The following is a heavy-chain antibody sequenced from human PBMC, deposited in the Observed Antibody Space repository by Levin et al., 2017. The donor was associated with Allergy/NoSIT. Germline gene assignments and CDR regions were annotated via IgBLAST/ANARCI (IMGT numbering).Heavy chain of an antibody. CDR1: GGSISSSSYY. V-gene: IGHV4-39*01. J-gene: IGHJ5*02. CDR3: ARYSPTIAAAPANWFDP. Sequence: SSETLSLTCTVSGGSISSSSYYWGWIRQPPGKGLEWIGSIYYSGSTYYNPSLKSRVTISVDTSKNQFSLKLSSVTAADTAVYYCARYSPTIAAAPANWFDPWGQGTLVTVSS. CDR2: IYYSGST. D-gene: IGHD6-13*01.